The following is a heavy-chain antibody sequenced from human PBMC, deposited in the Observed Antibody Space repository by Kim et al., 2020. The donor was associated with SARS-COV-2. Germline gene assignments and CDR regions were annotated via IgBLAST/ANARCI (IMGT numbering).Heavy chain of an antibody. CDR3: ARDTGNYRYYYGMDV. Sequence: GGSLRLSCAASGFTFSSYGMHWVRQAPGKGLEWVAVIWYDGSNKYYADSVKGRFTISRDNSKNTLYLQMNSLRAEDTAVYYCARDTGNYRYYYGMDVWGQGTTVTVSS. CDR2: IWYDGSNK. V-gene: IGHV3-33*01. J-gene: IGHJ6*02. CDR1: GFTFSSYG. D-gene: IGHD4-4*01.